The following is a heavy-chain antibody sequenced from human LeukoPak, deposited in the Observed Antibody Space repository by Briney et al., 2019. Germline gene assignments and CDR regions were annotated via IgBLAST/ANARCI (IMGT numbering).Heavy chain of an antibody. V-gene: IGHV1-46*01. CDR1: GYTFTSYY. Sequence: ASVKVSCKASGYTFTSYYMHWVRQAPGQGLEWMGIINPSGGSTSYAQKFQGRVTMTRDTSTSTVYMELSSLRSEDTAVYYCARQGTYYDILTGYYRPPYYYGMDVWGQGTTVTVSS. CDR3: ARQGTYYDILTGYYRPPYYYGMDV. J-gene: IGHJ6*02. D-gene: IGHD3-9*01. CDR2: INPSGGST.